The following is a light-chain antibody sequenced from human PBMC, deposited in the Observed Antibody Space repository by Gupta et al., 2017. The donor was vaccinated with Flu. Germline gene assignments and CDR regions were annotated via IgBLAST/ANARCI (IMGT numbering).Light chain of an antibody. V-gene: IGLV3-21*02. Sequence: SYVLTPPPLVSVAPGPTASITCGGNNIGSKSVCWYQQKPGPAPVLFVFDEFDRPSGFPERSLDSNSGNRATLTIGRVEAGEEADYYWQVWDDSGDHCLFGTGTRV. CDR3: QVWDDSGDHCL. CDR1: NIGSKS. J-gene: IGLJ1*01. CDR2: DEF.